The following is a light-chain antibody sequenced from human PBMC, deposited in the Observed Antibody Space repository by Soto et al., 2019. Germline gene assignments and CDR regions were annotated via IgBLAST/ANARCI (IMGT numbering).Light chain of an antibody. V-gene: IGLV1-40*01. CDR1: SCNIGAGYD. CDR3: QAYDSSVSGSV. J-gene: IGLJ2*01. CDR2: GNS. Sequence: QSVLTQPPSVSGAPGQRCTISCPGRSCNIGAGYDVHWYQQLPGTAPKLLIHGNSNRPSGVPDRFSGSKSGTSASLAITGLQAEDEADYYCQAYDSSVSGSVFGGGTKLTVL.